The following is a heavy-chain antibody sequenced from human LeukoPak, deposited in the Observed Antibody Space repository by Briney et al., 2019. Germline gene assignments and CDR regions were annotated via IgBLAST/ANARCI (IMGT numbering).Heavy chain of an antibody. D-gene: IGHD4-17*01. CDR1: GFTFDDYA. J-gene: IGHJ4*02. Sequence: PGGSLRLSCAASGFTFDDYAMHWVRQAPGKGLEWVSGISWNSGSIGYADSVKGRFTISRDNAKNSLYLQMNSLRAEDTALYYCAKDRTHDYEPEGSYDYWGQGTLVTVSS. CDR2: ISWNSGSI. V-gene: IGHV3-9*01. CDR3: AKDRTHDYEPEGSYDY.